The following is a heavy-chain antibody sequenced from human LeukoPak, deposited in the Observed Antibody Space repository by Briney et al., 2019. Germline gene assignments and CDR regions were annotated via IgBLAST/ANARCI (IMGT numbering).Heavy chain of an antibody. J-gene: IGHJ6*03. V-gene: IGHV1-69*06. D-gene: IGHD3-3*01. Sequence: SVKVSCKASGGTFSSYAISWVRQAPGQGLERMGGIIPIFGTANYAQKFQGRVTITADKSTSTAYMELSSLRSEDTAVYYCARVLLGVGYYYYYYMDVWGKGTTVTVSS. CDR1: GGTFSSYA. CDR2: IIPIFGTA. CDR3: ARVLLGVGYYYYYYMDV.